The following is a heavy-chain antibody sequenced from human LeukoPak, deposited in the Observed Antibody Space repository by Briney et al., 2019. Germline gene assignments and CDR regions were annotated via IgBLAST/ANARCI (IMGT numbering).Heavy chain of an antibody. CDR3: ARAEVNFYDRSGYFDY. V-gene: IGHV4-59*01. D-gene: IGHD3-22*01. CDR1: GGSISSYY. J-gene: IGHJ4*02. CDR2: IYYSGST. Sequence: SEALSLTCTVSGGSISSYYWSWIRQPPGKGLEWIGYIYYSGSTNYNPSLKSRVTISVDTSKNQFSLKLSSVTAADTAVYYCARAEVNFYDRSGYFDYWGQGSLVTVSS.